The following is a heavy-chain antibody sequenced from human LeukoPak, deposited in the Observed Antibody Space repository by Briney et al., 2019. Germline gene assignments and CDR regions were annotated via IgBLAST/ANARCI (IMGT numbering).Heavy chain of an antibody. CDR3: AREGGYYDSSGYNYVYHYGMDV. D-gene: IGHD3-22*01. V-gene: IGHV3-7*03. CDR2: IKQDGSEK. CDR1: GFTFSNYW. J-gene: IGHJ6*02. Sequence: GGSLRLSCAASGFTFSNYWMSWVRQVPGKGLEWVANIKQDGSEKYYVDSVKGRFTISRDNAKKSLYLQMNSLRAEDTAVYYCAREGGYYDSSGYNYVYHYGMDVWGQGTTVTVSS.